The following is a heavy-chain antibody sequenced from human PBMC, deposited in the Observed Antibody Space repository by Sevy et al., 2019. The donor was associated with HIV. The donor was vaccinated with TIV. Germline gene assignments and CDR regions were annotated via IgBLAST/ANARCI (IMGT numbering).Heavy chain of an antibody. J-gene: IGHJ4*02. CDR2: IYYSGST. Sequence: SETLSLTCTVPGGSVSSGSYYWSWIRQPPGKGLEWIGYIYYSGSTNYNPSLKSRVTISVDTSKNQFSLKLTSVTAADTAVYYCVRGKLGATIEDKSFDYWGRGTLVTVSS. CDR1: GGSVSSGSYY. V-gene: IGHV4-61*01. D-gene: IGHD1-26*01. CDR3: VRGKLGATIEDKSFDY.